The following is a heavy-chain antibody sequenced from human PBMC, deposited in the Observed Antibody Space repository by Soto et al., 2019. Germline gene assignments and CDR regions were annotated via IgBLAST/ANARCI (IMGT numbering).Heavy chain of an antibody. CDR1: GGSIRSGDYY. CDR2: VHYSGST. V-gene: IGHV4-30-4*01. CDR3: GREIMATAHCDY. D-gene: IGHD2-8*01. Sequence: SETLSLTCTVSGGSIRSGDYYWGWIRQTPERGLEWCGYVHYSGSTFYNPSLKSRATISLDTSRNQFSLNLSSVTAADSAVYYCGREIMATAHCDYWGQGALGT. J-gene: IGHJ4*02.